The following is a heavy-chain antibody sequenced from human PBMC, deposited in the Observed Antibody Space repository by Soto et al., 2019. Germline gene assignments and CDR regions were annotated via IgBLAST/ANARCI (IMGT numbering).Heavy chain of an antibody. CDR3: AKDTYYHDSSGYYVFDY. Sequence: PGGSLRLSCADSGFTFTDYGMHWVRQAPGKGLEWVAVISYDGSNKNYADSVKGRFTISRDNSKNTLYLQMNSLRAEDTAVYYCAKDTYYHDSSGYYVFDYWGQGTLVTVS. V-gene: IGHV3-30*18. J-gene: IGHJ4*02. CDR1: GFTFTDYG. D-gene: IGHD3-22*01. CDR2: ISYDGSNK.